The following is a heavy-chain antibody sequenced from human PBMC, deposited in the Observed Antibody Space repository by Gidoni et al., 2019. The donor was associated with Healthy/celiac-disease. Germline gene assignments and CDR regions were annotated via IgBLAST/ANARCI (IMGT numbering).Heavy chain of an antibody. V-gene: IGHV1-18*01. D-gene: IGHD5-18*01. CDR3: ARDELPTRGYSYGYIPLYYYYYGMDV. CDR1: GYTFTSYG. CDR2: ISAYNGNT. J-gene: IGHJ6*02. Sequence: QVQLVQSGAEVKKPGASVKVSCKASGYTFTSYGISWVRQAPGQGLEWMGWISAYNGNTNYAQKLQGRVTMTTDTSTSTAYMELRSLRSDDTAVYYCARDELPTRGYSYGYIPLYYYYYGMDVWGQGTTVTVSS.